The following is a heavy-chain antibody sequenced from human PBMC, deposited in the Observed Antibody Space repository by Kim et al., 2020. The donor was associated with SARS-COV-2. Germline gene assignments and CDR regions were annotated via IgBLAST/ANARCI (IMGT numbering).Heavy chain of an antibody. J-gene: IGHJ6*02. D-gene: IGHD7-27*01. Sequence: VKGRFTISRDNSKNTLYLQMNSLRAEDMAVYYCARDTPGDSYYYYYGMDVWGQGTTVTVSS. V-gene: IGHV3-30*07. CDR3: ARDTPGDSYYYYYGMDV.